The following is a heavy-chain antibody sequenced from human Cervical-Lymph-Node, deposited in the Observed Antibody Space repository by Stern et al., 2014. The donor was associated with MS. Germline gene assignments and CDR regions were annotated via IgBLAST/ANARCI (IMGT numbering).Heavy chain of an antibody. CDR3: ARGFRDY. CDR2: ISPGGSTT. CDR1: GFTFSSYW. Sequence: VQLVQSGGGLVQPGGSLRLSCAASGFTFSSYWMHWVRPAPGQGLVCVSRISPGGSTTHYADSVKGRFTISRDNAKNTLYLQMNSLRAEDTAVYYCARGFRDYWGQGTLVTVSS. D-gene: IGHD2-21*01. V-gene: IGHV3-74*02. J-gene: IGHJ4*02.